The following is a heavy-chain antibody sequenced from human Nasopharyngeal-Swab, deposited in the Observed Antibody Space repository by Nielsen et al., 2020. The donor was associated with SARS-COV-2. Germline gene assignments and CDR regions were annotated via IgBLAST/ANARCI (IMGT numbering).Heavy chain of an antibody. CDR3: ASGYCSGGHCYGFYDS. J-gene: IGHJ4*02. V-gene: IGHV4-31*03. Sequence: SGTLSLTCSVSGDSIYRDYYYWIWIRQRPGQGLEWIGYIYRNGNSFHNPSHESRVRISLEMSRKEFSLMLNSVTAADTAIYYCASGYCSGGHCYGFYDSWGQGILVTVSS. D-gene: IGHD2-15*01. CDR2: IYRNGNS. CDR1: GDSIYRDYYY.